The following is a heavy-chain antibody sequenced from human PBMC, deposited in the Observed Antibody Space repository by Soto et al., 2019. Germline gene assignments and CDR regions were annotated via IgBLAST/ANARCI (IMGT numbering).Heavy chain of an antibody. Sequence: EVQLLESGGGLVQPGGSLRLSCAASGFTFSNYAMSWVRRAPEKGLEWVSSISGSGGSTYYADSVKGRFTISRDNSKNTLYLQMNSLRAEDTAVYYCAKDEGVGWMTTVTTSLRYWGQGTLVTVSS. CDR2: ISGSGGST. J-gene: IGHJ4*02. D-gene: IGHD4-17*01. V-gene: IGHV3-23*01. CDR3: AKDEGVGWMTTVTTSLRY. CDR1: GFTFSNYA.